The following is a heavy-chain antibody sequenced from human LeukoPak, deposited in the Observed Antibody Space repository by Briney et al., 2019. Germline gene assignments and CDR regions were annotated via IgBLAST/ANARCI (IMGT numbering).Heavy chain of an antibody. Sequence: SETLSLTCTVSGGSISSSSCYWGWIRQPPGKGLEWIGSIYYSGSTYYNPSLKSRATISVDTSKNQFSLKLFSVTAADAAVYYCARGLVRGGWYYFDYWGQGALVTVSS. CDR2: IYYSGST. CDR3: ARGLVRGGWYYFDY. J-gene: IGHJ4*02. D-gene: IGHD6-19*01. CDR1: GGSISSSSCY. V-gene: IGHV4-39*01.